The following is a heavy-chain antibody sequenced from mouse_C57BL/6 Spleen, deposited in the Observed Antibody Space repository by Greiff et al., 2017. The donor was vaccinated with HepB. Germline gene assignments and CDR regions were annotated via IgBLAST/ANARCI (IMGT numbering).Heavy chain of an antibody. Sequence: VKLMESGPGLVQPSQSLSITCTVSGFSLTSYGVHWVRQSPGKGLEWLGVIWSGGSTDYNAAFISRLSISKDNSKSQVFFKMNSLQADDTAIYYCARKGTVVARDYAMDYWGQGTSVTVSS. D-gene: IGHD1-1*01. CDR3: ARKGTVVARDYAMDY. J-gene: IGHJ4*01. CDR1: GFSLTSYG. CDR2: IWSGGST. V-gene: IGHV2-2*01.